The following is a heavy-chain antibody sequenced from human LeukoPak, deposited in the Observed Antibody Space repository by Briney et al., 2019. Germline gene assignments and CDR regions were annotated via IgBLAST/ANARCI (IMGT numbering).Heavy chain of an antibody. Sequence: GRSLRLSCAASGFTFSSCGMHWVRQAPGKGLEWVAVIWYDGSNKYYADSVKGRFTISRDNSKNTLYLQMNSLRAEDTAVYYCARDRGCSGGSCYSNYYYYGMDVWGKGTTVTVSS. CDR1: GFTFSSCG. D-gene: IGHD2-15*01. CDR3: ARDRGCSGGSCYSNYYYYGMDV. J-gene: IGHJ6*04. V-gene: IGHV3-33*01. CDR2: IWYDGSNK.